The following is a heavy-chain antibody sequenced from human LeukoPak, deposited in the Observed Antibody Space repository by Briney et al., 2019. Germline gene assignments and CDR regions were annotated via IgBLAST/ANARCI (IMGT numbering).Heavy chain of an antibody. V-gene: IGHV3-33*01. CDR1: GFTFSSYG. CDR2: IWYDGSNK. J-gene: IGHJ5*02. D-gene: IGHD3-22*01. CDR3: ARDRASSGFNWFDP. Sequence: GGSLRLSCAASGFTFSSYGMHWVRQAPGKGLEWVAVIWYDGSNKYYADSVKGRFTISRDNSKNTLYLQMNSLRAEDTAVYYCARDRASSGFNWFDPWGQGTLVTASS.